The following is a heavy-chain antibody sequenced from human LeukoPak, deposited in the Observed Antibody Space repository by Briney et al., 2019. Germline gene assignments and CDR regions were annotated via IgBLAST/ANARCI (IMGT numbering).Heavy chain of an antibody. CDR3: ATDLVVVPAAPLAFDI. CDR1: GYTFTGYY. D-gene: IGHD2-2*01. V-gene: IGHV1-2*02. CDR2: INPNSGGT. J-gene: IGHJ3*02. Sequence: ASVKVSCKASGYTFTGYYMHWVRQAPGQGLEWMGWINPNSGGTNYAQKFQGRVTMTRDTSISTAYMELSRLRSDDTAVYYCATDLVVVPAAPLAFDIWGQGTMVTVSS.